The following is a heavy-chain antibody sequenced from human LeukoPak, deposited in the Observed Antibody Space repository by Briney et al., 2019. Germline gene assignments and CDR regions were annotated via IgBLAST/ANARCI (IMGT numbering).Heavy chain of an antibody. CDR3: ARARYFDWLIVDY. CDR2: ISSSSSYI. Sequence: GGSLRLSCAASGFTFSSYSMNWVRQAPGKGLEWVSSISSSSSYIYYADSVKGRFTISRDNAKNSLYLQTNSLRAEDTAVYYCARARYFDWLIVDYWGQGTLVTVSS. V-gene: IGHV3-21*01. J-gene: IGHJ4*02. CDR1: GFTFSSYS. D-gene: IGHD3-9*01.